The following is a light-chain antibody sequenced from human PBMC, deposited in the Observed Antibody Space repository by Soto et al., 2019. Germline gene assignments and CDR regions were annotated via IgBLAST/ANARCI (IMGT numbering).Light chain of an antibody. CDR1: QSVLYSSNNKNY. J-gene: IGKJ3*01. V-gene: IGKV4-1*01. CDR2: WAS. CDR3: QQYYSTPLT. Sequence: DIVMTQSPDSLAVSLGERATINCKSSQSVLYSSNNKNYLAWYQQKPGQPPKLLIYWASTRESGVPDRFSGSGSGTDFTLTIRSLQAEDVAVYYCQQYYSTPLTFGPGTKVDIK.